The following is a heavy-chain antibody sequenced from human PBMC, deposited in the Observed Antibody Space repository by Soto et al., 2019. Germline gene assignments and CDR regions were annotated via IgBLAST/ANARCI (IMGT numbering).Heavy chain of an antibody. CDR2: ISGSGGST. D-gene: IGHD3-22*01. Sequence: PGGSLRLSCAASGFTFSSYAMSWVRQAPGKGLEWVSAISGSGGSTYYADSVKGRFTISRDNSKNTLYLQMNSLRAEDTAVYYCAKLSDSSGYYLSHTDYWGQGTLVTVSS. CDR3: AKLSDSSGYYLSHTDY. J-gene: IGHJ4*02. V-gene: IGHV3-23*01. CDR1: GFTFSSYA.